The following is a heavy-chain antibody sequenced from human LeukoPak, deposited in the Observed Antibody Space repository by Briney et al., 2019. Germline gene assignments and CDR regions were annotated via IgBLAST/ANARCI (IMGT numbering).Heavy chain of an antibody. Sequence: GASVKVSCKASGYTFTSYGISWVRQAPGQGLEWMGWISAYNGNTNYAQKLQGRVTMTTDTSTSTAYMELRSLRSDDTAVYYCARERKDIVGATALFDYWGQGALVTIPS. V-gene: IGHV1-18*01. CDR2: ISAYNGNT. D-gene: IGHD1-26*01. CDR1: GYTFTSYG. CDR3: ARERKDIVGATALFDY. J-gene: IGHJ4*02.